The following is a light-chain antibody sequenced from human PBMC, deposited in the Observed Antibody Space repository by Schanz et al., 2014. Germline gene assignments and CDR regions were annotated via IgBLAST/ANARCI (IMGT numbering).Light chain of an antibody. J-gene: IGLJ1*01. Sequence: QSALTQPRSVSGSPGQSVTISCTGTSSDVGGYNYVSWYQQLPGKAPKFMIYDVSNRPSGVSNRFSGSKSGNTASLTISGLQAEDEADYYCVSYTSSSTYVFGTGTKLTVL. CDR3: VSYTSSSTYV. CDR2: DVS. CDR1: SSDVGGYNY. V-gene: IGLV2-14*01.